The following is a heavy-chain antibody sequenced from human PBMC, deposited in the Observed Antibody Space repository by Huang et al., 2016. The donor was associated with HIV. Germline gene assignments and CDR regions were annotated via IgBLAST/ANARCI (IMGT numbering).Heavy chain of an antibody. CDR2: IHYSGST. Sequence: QVQLQESGPGLVKPSETLSLTCTVSGCSINSYYWSWIRQPPGKGLEWVGYIHYSGSTIYIPSLKRRVTISVDTSKNPFSLKLSSVTAADTAMYYCARNYYDNVDWYFDLWGRGTLVTVSS. D-gene: IGHD3-22*01. J-gene: IGHJ2*01. CDR1: GCSINSYY. CDR3: ARNYYDNVDWYFDL. V-gene: IGHV4-59*01.